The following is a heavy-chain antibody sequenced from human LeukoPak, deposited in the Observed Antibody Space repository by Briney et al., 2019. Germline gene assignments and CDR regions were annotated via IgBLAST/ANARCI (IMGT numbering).Heavy chain of an antibody. Sequence: SETLSLTCAVYGGSFSGYYWSWIRQPPGKGLEWIGEINHSGSTNYNPSLKSRVNISVDTSKNQFSLKLSSVTAADTAVYYCATQGNIFPPNWFDPWGQGTLVTVSS. CDR1: GGSFSGYY. D-gene: IGHD2/OR15-2a*01. V-gene: IGHV4-34*03. J-gene: IGHJ5*02. CDR2: INHSGST. CDR3: ATQGNIFPPNWFDP.